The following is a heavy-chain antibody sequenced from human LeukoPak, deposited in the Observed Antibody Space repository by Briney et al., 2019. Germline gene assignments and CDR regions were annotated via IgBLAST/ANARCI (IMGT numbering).Heavy chain of an antibody. Sequence: GGSLRLSCAASGFTFSSYAMTWVRQAPGKGLEWVARLVYDVRSDYANSVKGRFSISRDDSKNTLFLDMSNLRVEDTALYYCARDLSAAFDFWGQGVLVTVSS. D-gene: IGHD6-19*01. CDR3: ARDLSAAFDF. J-gene: IGHJ4*02. CDR2: LVYDVRS. V-gene: IGHV3-33*08. CDR1: GFTFSSYA.